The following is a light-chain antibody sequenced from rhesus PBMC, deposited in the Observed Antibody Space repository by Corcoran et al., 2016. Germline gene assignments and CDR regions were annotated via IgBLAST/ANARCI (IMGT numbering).Light chain of an antibody. V-gene: IGKV1-66*01. CDR3: QQYQNSPPT. CDR1: QGINNH. J-gene: IGKJ1*01. CDR2: YAY. Sequence: DIQMTQSPSSLSASVGDRVTIICRASQGINNHLSWYQEKPGKAPRPLIYYAYKMDTWVPSRFSGSRSGTDYILTITSLQPEDIATDYCQQYQNSPPTFGQGTKVEIK.